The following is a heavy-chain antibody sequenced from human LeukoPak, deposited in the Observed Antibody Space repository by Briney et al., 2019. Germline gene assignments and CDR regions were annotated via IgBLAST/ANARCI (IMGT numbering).Heavy chain of an antibody. CDR3: AKMDDSSGYYSD. V-gene: IGHV3-23*01. J-gene: IGHJ4*02. Sequence: GGSLRLSCSASGFTFSSYAISWARQGPCTVLQLFSAISGSGGSTYYADSVKGRFTISRDNSKNTLYLQMNSLRAEDTAVYYCAKMDDSSGYYSDWGQGTLVTVSS. CDR1: GFTFSSYA. CDR2: ISGSGGST. D-gene: IGHD3-22*01.